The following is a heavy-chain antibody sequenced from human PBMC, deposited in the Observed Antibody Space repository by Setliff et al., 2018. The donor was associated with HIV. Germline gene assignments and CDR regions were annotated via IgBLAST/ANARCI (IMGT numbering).Heavy chain of an antibody. CDR3: FVKAGEGSDI. CDR1: GYTFTSYG. Sequence: WASVKVSCKASGYTFTSYGLSWVRQAPGQGLEWMGRIIPVFGETNYAQKFQGRVTITADEFTSTAYMELSSLRSEDTAVYYCFVKAGEGSDIWGQGTMVTVSS. CDR2: IIPVFGET. V-gene: IGHV1-69*13. D-gene: IGHD3-10*01. J-gene: IGHJ3*02.